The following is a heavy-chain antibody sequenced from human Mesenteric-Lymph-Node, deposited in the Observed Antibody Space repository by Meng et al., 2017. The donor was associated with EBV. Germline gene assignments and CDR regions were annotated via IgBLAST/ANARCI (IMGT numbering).Heavy chain of an antibody. CDR2: MNPNSGAT. J-gene: IGHJ4*02. Sequence: QVQLVQSGAGVKKPGASVKVSCKASGYTFTSYDINWVRQATGQGLEWMGWMNPNSGATGYTQKFQGRVTMTRNTSISTAYMELNSLTSEDTAVYYCSRDSIYNGQDSWGQGTLVTVSS. V-gene: IGHV1-8*01. CDR3: SRDSIYNGQDS. D-gene: IGHD5-24*01. CDR1: GYTFTSYD.